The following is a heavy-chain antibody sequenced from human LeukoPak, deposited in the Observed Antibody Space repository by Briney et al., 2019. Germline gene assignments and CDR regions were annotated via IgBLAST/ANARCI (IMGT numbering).Heavy chain of an antibody. J-gene: IGHJ5*02. D-gene: IGHD3-10*01. CDR3: ARHTSPRPEILWFGEAFDP. CDR1: GGSISSYY. CDR2: IYYSGST. Sequence: SETLSLTCTVSGGSISSYYWSWIRQPPGKGLEWIGYIYYSGSTNYNPSLKSRVTISVDTSKNQFSLKLSSVTAADTAVYYCARHTSPRPEILWFGEAFDPWGQGTLVTVSS. V-gene: IGHV4-59*08.